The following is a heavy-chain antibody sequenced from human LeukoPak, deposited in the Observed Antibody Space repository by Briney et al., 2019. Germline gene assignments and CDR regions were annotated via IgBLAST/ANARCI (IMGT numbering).Heavy chain of an antibody. D-gene: IGHD2-15*01. CDR2: INPSGGGT. CDR3: ARDSVVAATQRYYYYMDV. Sequence: GASVKVSCKASGYTFTSYYMHWVRQAPGQGLEWMGIINPSGGGTNYAQKFQGRVTMTRDTSISTAYMELSRLRSDDTAVYYCARDSVVAATQRYYYYMDVWGKGTTVTVSS. J-gene: IGHJ6*03. CDR1: GYTFTSYY. V-gene: IGHV1-2*02.